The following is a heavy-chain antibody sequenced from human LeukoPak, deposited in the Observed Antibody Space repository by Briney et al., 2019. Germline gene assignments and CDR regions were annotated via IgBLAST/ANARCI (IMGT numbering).Heavy chain of an antibody. Sequence: GGSLRLSCAASGFTFSSYGMSWVGQAAGKGLEWVSAISGSGGSTYYADSVKGRFTISRDNSKTTLYLQMNSLRAGDTAVYYCVLFGDYESPDGFDIWGQGTMVTVSS. CDR2: ISGSGGST. V-gene: IGHV3-23*01. CDR3: VLFGDYESPDGFDI. D-gene: IGHD4-17*01. CDR1: GFTFSSYG. J-gene: IGHJ3*02.